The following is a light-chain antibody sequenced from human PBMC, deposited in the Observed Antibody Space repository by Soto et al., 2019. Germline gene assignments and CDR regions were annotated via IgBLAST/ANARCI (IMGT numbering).Light chain of an antibody. V-gene: IGLV2-11*01. CDR1: SSDVGSSNY. J-gene: IGLJ2*01. CDR3: CSNAGTFVV. CDR2: DVT. Sequence: QSALTQPRSVSGSPGQSVTISCTGTSSDVGSSNYVSWYQQHPGKAPKLMIYDVTKWPSGVPDRFSGSKSGDTASLTISGLQPEDEADYYCCSNAGTFVVLGGGTKVTVL.